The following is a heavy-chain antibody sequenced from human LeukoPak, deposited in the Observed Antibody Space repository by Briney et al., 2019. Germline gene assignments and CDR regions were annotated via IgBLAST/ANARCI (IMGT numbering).Heavy chain of an antibody. V-gene: IGHV4-39*07. Sequence: SETLSLTCTVSGDSISSTTYYWGWIRQPPGKGLEWIGSLYYSGSTYYNPSLKSRVTISVDTSKNQFSLKLSSVTAADTAVYYCASDDYYGSGSYRWWGQGTLVTVSS. CDR2: LYYSGST. CDR1: GDSISSTTYY. CDR3: ASDDYYGSGSYRW. J-gene: IGHJ4*02. D-gene: IGHD3-10*01.